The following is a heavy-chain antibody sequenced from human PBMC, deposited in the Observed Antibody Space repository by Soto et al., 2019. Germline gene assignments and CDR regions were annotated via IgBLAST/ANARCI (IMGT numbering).Heavy chain of an antibody. J-gene: IGHJ4*02. Sequence: PGGSLRLSCAASGFTFSSYGMHWVRQAPGKGLEWVAVIWYDGSNKYYADSVKGRFTVSRDNSKNTLYLQMNSLRAEDTAVYYCAILESWTNNFDYWGQGTLVTVSS. CDR1: GFTFSSYG. CDR2: IWYDGSNK. V-gene: IGHV3-33*01. CDR3: AILESWTNNFDY. D-gene: IGHD6-13*01.